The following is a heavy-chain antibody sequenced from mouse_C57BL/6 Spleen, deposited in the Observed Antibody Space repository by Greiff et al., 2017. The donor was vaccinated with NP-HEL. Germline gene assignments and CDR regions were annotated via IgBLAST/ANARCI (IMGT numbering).Heavy chain of an antibody. D-gene: IGHD3-2*02. Sequence: QVQLQQSGPELVKPGASVKISCKASGYTFTDYYINWVKQRPGQGLEWIGWLYPGSGNTKYNEKFKGKATLTVDTSSSTAYMQLSSLTSEDSAVYFCARTGGSGSAWFAYWGQGTLVTVSA. V-gene: IGHV1-84*01. CDR2: LYPGSGNT. CDR3: ARTGGSGSAWFAY. CDR1: GYTFTDYY. J-gene: IGHJ3*01.